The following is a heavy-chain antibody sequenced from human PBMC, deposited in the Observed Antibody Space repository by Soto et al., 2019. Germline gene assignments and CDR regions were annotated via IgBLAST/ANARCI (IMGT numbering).Heavy chain of an antibody. CDR1: GFTFSSYS. V-gene: IGHV3-21*01. Sequence: PGGSLRLSCAASGFTFSSYSMNWVRQAPGKGLEWVSSISSSSSYIYYADSVKGRFTISRDNAKNSLNLQMNSLRAEDTAVYYCVKDRSLSTVTTFDYWGQGTLVTVSS. CDR2: ISSSSSYI. CDR3: VKDRSLSTVTTFDY. J-gene: IGHJ4*02. D-gene: IGHD4-4*01.